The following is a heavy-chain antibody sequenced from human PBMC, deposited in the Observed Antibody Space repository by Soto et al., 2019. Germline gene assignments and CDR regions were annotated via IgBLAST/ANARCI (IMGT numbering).Heavy chain of an antibody. V-gene: IGHV3-74*01. CDR2: MNPDGSTI. Sequence: EVQLVESGGGLVQPGGSLRLSCVVSDFTFSSSWMHWVRQGPGKGLVWVSRMNPDGSTINYADSVKGRFTTSRDNAKNMLYLQMNSLRAEDTALYYCVTGWSEYWGQGTQVIVSS. J-gene: IGHJ4*02. CDR3: VTGWSEY. CDR1: DFTFSSSW. D-gene: IGHD2-15*01.